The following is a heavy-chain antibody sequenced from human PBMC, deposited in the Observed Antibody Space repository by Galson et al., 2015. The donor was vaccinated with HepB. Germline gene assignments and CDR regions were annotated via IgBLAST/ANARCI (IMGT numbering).Heavy chain of an antibody. CDR1: GFTFSSYS. CDR3: ARDGGTYRQNDY. V-gene: IGHV3-21*01. CDR2: ISSSSSYI. D-gene: IGHD3-16*01. Sequence: SLRLSCAASGFTFSSYSMNWVRQAPGKGLEWVSSISSSSSYIYYADSVKGRFTISRDNAKNALYLQMNSLRAEDTAVYYCARDGGTYRQNDYWGQGTLVTVSS. J-gene: IGHJ4*02.